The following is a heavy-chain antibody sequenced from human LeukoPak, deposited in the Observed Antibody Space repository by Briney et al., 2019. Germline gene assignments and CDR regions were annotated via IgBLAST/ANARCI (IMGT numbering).Heavy chain of an antibody. CDR3: ARIMSSYKPYGIDV. CDR1: GFTFSSYW. J-gene: IGHJ6*02. Sequence: GGSLRLSCAASGFTFSSYWMHWVRQAPGKGLEWVANINKDGSEKYYVESVKGRFTISRANAKNSLKLQLNSLRAEDTAVYYCARIMSSYKPYGIDVGGQGTTVTVSS. V-gene: IGHV3-7*04. D-gene: IGHD3-3*01. CDR2: INKDGSEK.